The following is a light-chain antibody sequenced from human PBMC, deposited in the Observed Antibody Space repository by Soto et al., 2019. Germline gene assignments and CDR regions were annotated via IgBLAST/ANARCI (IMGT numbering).Light chain of an antibody. J-gene: IGKJ4*01. CDR1: QSVDNY. CDR2: DAS. Sequence: EIVLTQSPDTLSLSPGERATLACRASQSVDNYLAWYQQRPGQAPRLLIYDASNRASGIPARFSGSGSGTDGTLTISSLEPEDFAVYYCQQRSTGPPLTFGGGTKVEL. V-gene: IGKV3-11*01. CDR3: QQRSTGPPLT.